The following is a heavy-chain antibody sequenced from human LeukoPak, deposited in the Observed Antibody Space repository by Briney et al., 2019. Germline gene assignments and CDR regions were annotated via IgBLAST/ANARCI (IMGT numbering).Heavy chain of an antibody. CDR3: ARDPAVLRYFENDYGMDV. D-gene: IGHD3-9*01. J-gene: IGHJ6*02. V-gene: IGHV1-3*01. CDR1: GYTFTSYA. Sequence: ASVKVSCKASGYTFTSYAMNWVRQAPGQRLEWMGWINAGNGNTKYSQKFQGRVTITRDTSASTAYMELSSLRSEDTAVYYCARDPAVLRYFENDYGMDVWGQGTTVTVSS. CDR2: INAGNGNT.